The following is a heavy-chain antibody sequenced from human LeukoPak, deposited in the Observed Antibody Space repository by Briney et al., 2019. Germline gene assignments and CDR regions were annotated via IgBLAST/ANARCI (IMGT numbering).Heavy chain of an antibody. CDR3: ASSLYYYTSGAGFDY. J-gene: IGHJ4*02. CDR1: GGSISTYY. Sequence: SETLSLTCTVSGGSISTYYWSWIRQPAGKGLEWLGRISASGSTNYNPSLKSRVTMSVDTSKNQFSLNLSSVTAADTAIYYCASSLYYYTSGAGFDYWGQGTLVTVPS. CDR2: ISASGST. V-gene: IGHV4-4*07. D-gene: IGHD3-10*01.